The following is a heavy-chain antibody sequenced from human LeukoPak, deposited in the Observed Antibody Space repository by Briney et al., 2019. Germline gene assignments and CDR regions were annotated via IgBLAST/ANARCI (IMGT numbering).Heavy chain of an antibody. V-gene: IGHV1-8*01. CDR3: GAVTITTNPDY. CDR1: GYTFTTYD. D-gene: IGHD6-19*01. CDR2: MSPNTGNT. J-gene: IGHJ4*02. Sequence: ASVKVSCKASGYTFTTYDINWVRQATGQGLEWVGWMSPNTGNTGYAQKFQGRVTMTRNTSISTAYMKLSSLTSEDTAVYYCGAVTITTNPDYWGQGTLVTVSS.